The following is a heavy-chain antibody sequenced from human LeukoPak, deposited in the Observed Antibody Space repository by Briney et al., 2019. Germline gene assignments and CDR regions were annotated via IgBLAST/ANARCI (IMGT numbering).Heavy chain of an antibody. J-gene: IGHJ4*02. Sequence: PSETLSLTCAVSGYSISSGYYWDWIRQPPGKGLEWIGSIYHSGSTYYNPSLKSRVTISVDTSKNQFSLKLSSVTAADTAVYYCASIHSGSYYDYWGQGTLVTVSS. V-gene: IGHV4-38-2*01. CDR3: ASIHSGSYYDY. D-gene: IGHD1-26*01. CDR1: GYSISSGYY. CDR2: IYHSGST.